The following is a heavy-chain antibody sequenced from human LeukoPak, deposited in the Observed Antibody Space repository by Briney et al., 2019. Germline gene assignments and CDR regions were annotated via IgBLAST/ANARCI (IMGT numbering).Heavy chain of an antibody. CDR2: IYYSGRT. J-gene: IGHJ4*02. D-gene: IGHD3-22*01. Sequence: SSETLSLTCTVSGGSISSSSYYWGWIRQPPGKGLEWIGSIYYSGRTYYNPSLKSRVTISVDTSKNQFSLKLSSVTAADTAVYYCARAPTPFYDSSGYSYWGQGTLVTVSS. CDR1: GGSISSSSYY. CDR3: ARAPTPFYDSSGYSY. V-gene: IGHV4-39*07.